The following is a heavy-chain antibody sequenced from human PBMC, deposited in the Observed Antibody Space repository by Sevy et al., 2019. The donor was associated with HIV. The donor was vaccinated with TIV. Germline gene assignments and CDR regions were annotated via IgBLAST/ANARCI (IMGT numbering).Heavy chain of an antibody. V-gene: IGHV1-18*01. Sequence: ASVKVSCKASGYTFTSYGISWVRQAPGQGLEWMGWISAYNGNTNYAQKLQGRVTMTTDTSTSTAYMELRSLGSDDTAVYYCARDRDYDILTGYYPSYYYGMDVWGQGTTVTVSS. D-gene: IGHD3-9*01. CDR3: ARDRDYDILTGYYPSYYYGMDV. CDR2: ISAYNGNT. CDR1: GYTFTSYG. J-gene: IGHJ6*02.